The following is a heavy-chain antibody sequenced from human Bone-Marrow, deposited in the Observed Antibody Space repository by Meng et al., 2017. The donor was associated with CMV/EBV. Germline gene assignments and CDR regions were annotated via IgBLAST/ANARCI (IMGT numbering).Heavy chain of an antibody. CDR3: ASDLVFRLSTLVTYFDY. D-gene: IGHD4-23*01. CDR1: GVSISSSSYY. V-gene: IGHV4-39*07. J-gene: IGHJ4*02. CDR2: IYYSGST. Sequence: GSLRLSCTVSGVSISSSSYYWGWIRQPPGKGLEWIANIYYSGSTYYNPSLKSRVSISVDTSKNQSSLKLSSVTAADTALYYCASDLVFRLSTLVTYFDYWGQGTLVTVSS.